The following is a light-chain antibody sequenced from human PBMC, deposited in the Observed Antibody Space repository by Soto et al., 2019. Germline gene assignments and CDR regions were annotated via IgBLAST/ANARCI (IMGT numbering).Light chain of an antibody. CDR1: QTSNTW. Sequence: DIQMTQSPSTLSASVGDRVTITCRASQTSNTWLAWYQQRPGRAPKLLIYKASSLESGVPARFSGSGSGTEFTLTISSLQPDYFASYYCQQYTSYQYSFGQGTKLEIK. CDR3: QQYTSYQYS. CDR2: KAS. V-gene: IGKV1-5*03. J-gene: IGKJ2*03.